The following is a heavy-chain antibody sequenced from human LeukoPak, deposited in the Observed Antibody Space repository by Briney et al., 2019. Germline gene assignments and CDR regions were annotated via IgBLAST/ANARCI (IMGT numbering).Heavy chain of an antibody. J-gene: IGHJ4*02. V-gene: IGHV4-61*02. CDR1: GGSISSGTYY. CDR3: ARTSSGWYFPDY. D-gene: IGHD6-19*01. CDR2: IYTSGST. Sequence: PSETLSLTCTVSGGSISSGTYYWSWIRQPAGKGLEWIGRIYTSGSTNYNPSLKSRVTISVDTSKNQFSLKLSSVTAADTAVYYCARTSSGWYFPDYWGQGTLVTVSS.